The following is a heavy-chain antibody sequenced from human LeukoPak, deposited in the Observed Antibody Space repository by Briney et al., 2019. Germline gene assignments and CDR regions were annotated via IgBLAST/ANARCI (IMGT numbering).Heavy chain of an antibody. V-gene: IGHV3-13*01. Sequence: GGSLRLSCAASGFTFSSYDIHWVRQATGKGLEWVSAIGTADDTYHAGSVKGRFTIPREDAKNSVYLQMNSLRAGDTAVYYCARKGVGAFDIWGQGTMVTVSS. CDR2: IGTADDT. CDR1: GFTFSSYD. J-gene: IGHJ3*02. CDR3: ARKGVGAFDI.